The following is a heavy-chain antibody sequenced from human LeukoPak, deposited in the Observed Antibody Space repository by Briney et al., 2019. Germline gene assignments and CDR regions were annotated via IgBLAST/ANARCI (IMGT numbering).Heavy chain of an antibody. Sequence: PGGSLRLSCAASGFTFSSYAMSWVRQAPGKGLEWVSAISGSGGSTYYADSVKGRFTISRDNSKNTLYLQVNSLRAEDTAVYYCAKARRAWSGSDFDYWGQGTLVTVSS. CDR3: AKARRAWSGSDFDY. D-gene: IGHD3-3*01. V-gene: IGHV3-23*01. CDR1: GFTFSSYA. J-gene: IGHJ4*02. CDR2: ISGSGGST.